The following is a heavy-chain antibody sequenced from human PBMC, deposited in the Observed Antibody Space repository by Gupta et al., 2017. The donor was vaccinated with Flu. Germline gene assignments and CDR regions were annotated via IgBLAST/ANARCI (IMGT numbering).Heavy chain of an antibody. CDR2: VTGNGGYT. D-gene: IGHD3-22*01. V-gene: IGHV3-23*01. CDR1: GFTFSRYA. CDR3: AKGSSGTYPYYFDH. Sequence: EVQLLESGGDLVQPGGSLRLSCAASGFTFSRYAMGWVRQAPEKGLEWLSGVTGNGGYTNYTDSVKGRFTISRDNSKNTLYLQMDSLRAEDTAVYYCAKGSSGTYPYYFDHWGQGTLVTVSS. J-gene: IGHJ4*02.